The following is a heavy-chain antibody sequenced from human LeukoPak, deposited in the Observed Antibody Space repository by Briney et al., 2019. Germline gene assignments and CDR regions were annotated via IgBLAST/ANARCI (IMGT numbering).Heavy chain of an antibody. J-gene: IGHJ6*03. CDR3: AAGQVYCSSTSCYKGYYYYMDV. Sequence: ASVKASCKASGFTFTSSAMQWVRQARGQRLEWIGWIVVGSGNTNYAQKFQERVTITRDMSTSTAYMELSSLRSEDTAVYYWAAGQVYCSSTSCYKGYYYYMDVWGKGTTVTVSS. CDR1: GFTFTSSA. V-gene: IGHV1-58*02. CDR2: IVVGSGNT. D-gene: IGHD2-2*02.